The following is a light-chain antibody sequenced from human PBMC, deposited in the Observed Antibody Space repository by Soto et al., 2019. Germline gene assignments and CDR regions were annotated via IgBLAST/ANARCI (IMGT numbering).Light chain of an antibody. V-gene: IGKV3-20*01. CDR2: GAS. CDR3: QQYDSARGT. Sequence: EIELTQSPGTLCLSPGERATLSCRASQSVSSSYLAWYQQKPGQAPRLLIYGASSRATGIPDRFSGSGSGTDFTLTISRLEPEDFAVYYRQQYDSARGTFGQGTKVEIK. J-gene: IGKJ1*01. CDR1: QSVSSSY.